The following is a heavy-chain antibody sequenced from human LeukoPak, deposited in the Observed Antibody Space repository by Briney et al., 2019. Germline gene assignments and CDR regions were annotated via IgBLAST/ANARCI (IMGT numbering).Heavy chain of an antibody. J-gene: IGHJ5*02. Sequence: ASVKVSCKASGYTFTGYYIHWVRQAPGQGLERMGWINPKNGATNNAQNFQGRVTMTRGTSITTAYMELSWLRSDDTAVYYCVRDAAVAGSKNSFDPWGQGTLVTVSS. CDR1: GYTFTGYY. D-gene: IGHD6-19*01. V-gene: IGHV1-2*02. CDR3: VRDAAVAGSKNSFDP. CDR2: INPKNGAT.